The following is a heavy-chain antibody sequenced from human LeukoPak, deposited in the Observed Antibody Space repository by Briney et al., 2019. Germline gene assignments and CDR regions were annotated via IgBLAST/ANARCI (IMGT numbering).Heavy chain of an antibody. CDR3: ARDPRIVGATYYFDY. CDR1: GYTFTSYG. V-gene: IGHV1-18*01. J-gene: IGHJ4*02. D-gene: IGHD1-26*01. CDR2: ISAYNGNT. Sequence: GASVKVSCKASGYTFTSYGISWVRQAPGQGLEWMGWISAYNGNTNYAQKLQGRVTMTTDTSTSTAYMELRSLRSDDTAVYYCARDPRIVGATYYFDYWGQGTLVTVSS.